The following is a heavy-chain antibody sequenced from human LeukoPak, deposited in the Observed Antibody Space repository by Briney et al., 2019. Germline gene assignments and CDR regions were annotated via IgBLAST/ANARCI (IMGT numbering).Heavy chain of an antibody. CDR1: GFTFSSYA. Sequence: GGSLRLSCAASGFTFSSYAMSWVRQAPGKGLEWVSGISGSGGSTYYADSVKGRFTISRDNSKNTLYLQMNSLRVEDTALYYCATTLLRASTYMDVGGKGTTVTVSS. J-gene: IGHJ6*03. CDR2: ISGSGGST. V-gene: IGHV3-23*01. CDR3: ATTLLRASTYMDV. D-gene: IGHD1-1*01.